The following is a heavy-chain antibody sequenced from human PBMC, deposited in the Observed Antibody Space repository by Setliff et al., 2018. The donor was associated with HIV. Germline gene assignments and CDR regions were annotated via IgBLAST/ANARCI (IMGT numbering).Heavy chain of an antibody. CDR2: IIPMFGTS. J-gene: IGHJ4*02. CDR1: GGTFSGYA. CDR3: AREHGEYCSGGTCYHHYYFDY. V-gene: IGHV1-69*06. Sequence: SVKVSCKASGGTFSGYAISWVRQAPGQGLEWMGRIIPMFGTSNHAQKFQGRLTITADKSTNTAYMELRSLRSEDTAVYYCAREHGEYCSGGTCYHHYYFDYWGPGTLVTVSS. D-gene: IGHD2-15*01.